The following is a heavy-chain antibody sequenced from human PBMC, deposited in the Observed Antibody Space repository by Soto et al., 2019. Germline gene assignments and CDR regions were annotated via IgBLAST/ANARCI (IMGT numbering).Heavy chain of an antibody. V-gene: IGHV1-18*01. CDR2: ISAYNGNT. D-gene: IGHD4-17*01. J-gene: IGHJ3*02. CDR1: GYTFTSYG. Sequence: ASVKVSCKASGYTFTSYGISWVRQAPGQGLEWMGWISAYNGNTNYAQKLQGRVTMTTDTSTSTAYMELRSLRSDDTAVYYCARMLSSDYADAFDIWGQGTMVTVSS. CDR3: ARMLSSDYADAFDI.